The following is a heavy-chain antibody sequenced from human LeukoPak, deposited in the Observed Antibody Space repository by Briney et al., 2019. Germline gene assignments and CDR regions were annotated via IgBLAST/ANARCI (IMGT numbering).Heavy chain of an antibody. CDR3: ARLYYDSRGIYWFDR. D-gene: IGHD3-22*01. CDR2: IYHSGST. Sequence: SETLSLTCTVSGGSIISTSFYWGWIRQPPGKGLAWLGSIYHSGSTYDNPSLKSRVTISVDRSKNQFSLKLSSVTAADTAVYYCARLYYDSRGIYWFDRWGQGTLVTVSS. J-gene: IGHJ5*02. V-gene: IGHV4-39*01. CDR1: GGSIISTSFY.